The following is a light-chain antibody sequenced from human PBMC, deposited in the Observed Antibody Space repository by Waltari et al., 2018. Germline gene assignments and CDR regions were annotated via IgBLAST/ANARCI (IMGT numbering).Light chain of an antibody. J-gene: IGLJ1*01. V-gene: IGLV2-8*01. Sequence: QPALTQPPSASGSPGQSVPISCTGTTSDLGAYNYVSWSQPHPGKAPKPMLYVVSKRPWGVRDRFAVSGSGTRASLSVSGSQAEAEAYAYCSSYAGSNNFDVFGTGTKVTVL. CDR2: VVS. CDR1: TSDLGAYNY. CDR3: SSYAGSNNFDV.